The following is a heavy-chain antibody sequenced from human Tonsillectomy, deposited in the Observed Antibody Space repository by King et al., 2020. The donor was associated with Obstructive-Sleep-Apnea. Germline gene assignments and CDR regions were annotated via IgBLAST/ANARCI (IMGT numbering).Heavy chain of an antibody. V-gene: IGHV4-59*08. CDR2: IYYSGNT. D-gene: IGHD5-12*01. Sequence: VQLQESGPGLVKPSETLSLTCTVSGGSISNYYWSWIRQPPGKGLGWIGYIYYSGNTNFKPSLKMRVTISADTSKIQFSLILSSVTAADTALYYCARHRGVEDYGGYGDYFDYWGQGTLVTVSS. CDR3: ARHRGVEDYGGYGDYFDY. J-gene: IGHJ4*02. CDR1: GGSISNYY.